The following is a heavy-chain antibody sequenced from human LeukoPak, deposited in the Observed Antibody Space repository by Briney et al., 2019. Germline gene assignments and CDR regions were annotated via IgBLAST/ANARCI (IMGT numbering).Heavy chain of an antibody. D-gene: IGHD3-10*01. CDR3: ASRYGSGSYGFDF. CDR2: YYYGGST. V-gene: IGHV4-59*01. J-gene: IGHJ4*02. Sequence: PSETLSLTCTVSGASISSYYWAWIRQPPGKGLEWIGYYYYGGSTEYNPSLKSRVTISVDTFKNQFSLKLSSVTAADTAVYYCASRYGSGSYGFDFWGQGTLVTVSS. CDR1: GASISSYY.